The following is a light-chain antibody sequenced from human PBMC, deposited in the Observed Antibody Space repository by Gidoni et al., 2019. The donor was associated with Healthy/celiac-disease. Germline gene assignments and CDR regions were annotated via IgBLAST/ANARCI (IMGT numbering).Light chain of an antibody. CDR1: SSDVGGYNY. Sequence: PALTQPAPASGSPGQSITISCTGTSSDVGGYNYVSWYQQHPGKAPKLMIYDVSTRPSGVSNRFSGSQSGNTASLTISGLQAEDEAAYYCSSYTSSSTLVFGTGTKVTVL. V-gene: IGLV2-14*03. CDR3: SSYTSSSTLV. J-gene: IGLJ1*01. CDR2: DVS.